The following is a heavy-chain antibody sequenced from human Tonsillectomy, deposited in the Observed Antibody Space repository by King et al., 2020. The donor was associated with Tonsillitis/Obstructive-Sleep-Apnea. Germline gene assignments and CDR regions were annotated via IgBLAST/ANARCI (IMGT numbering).Heavy chain of an antibody. CDR3: ATARGAARPEGFDY. J-gene: IGHJ4*02. V-gene: IGHV1-2*04. CDR1: GYTFTGYY. CDR2: INPNSGGT. D-gene: IGHD6-6*01. Sequence: QLVQSGAEVKKPGASVKVPCKASGYTFTGYYMHWVRQAPGQGLEWMGWINPNSGGTNYAQKFQGWVTMTRDTSISTAYMELSRLRSDDTAVYYCATARGAARPEGFDYWGQGTLVTVSS.